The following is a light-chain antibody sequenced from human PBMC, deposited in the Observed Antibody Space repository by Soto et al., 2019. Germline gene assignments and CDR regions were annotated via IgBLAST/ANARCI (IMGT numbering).Light chain of an antibody. CDR3: QQHNSYPLT. Sequence: DIQMTQSPSFLSASVGDRVTITCRASQGISSYLAWYQQHPGKAPKLLIYAASTLQSGVPSRFSGSGSGTEFTLTISSLQPEDFATYYCQQHNSYPLTFGGGTKVEIK. CDR2: AAS. V-gene: IGKV1-9*01. CDR1: QGISSY. J-gene: IGKJ4*01.